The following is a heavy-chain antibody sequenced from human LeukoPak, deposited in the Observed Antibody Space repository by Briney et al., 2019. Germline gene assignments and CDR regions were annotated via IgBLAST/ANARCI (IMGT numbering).Heavy chain of an antibody. D-gene: IGHD1-26*01. Sequence: PGGSLRLSCAASGFTFSSSAMSWVRQAPGKGLEWVSAISNNGGYTYYADSVQGRFTISRDNSKSTLCLQMNSLRAEDTAVYYCARDRAWDTYYYYGMDVWGQGTTVTVSS. CDR2: ISNNGGYT. J-gene: IGHJ6*02. V-gene: IGHV3-23*01. CDR1: GFTFSSSA. CDR3: ARDRAWDTYYYYGMDV.